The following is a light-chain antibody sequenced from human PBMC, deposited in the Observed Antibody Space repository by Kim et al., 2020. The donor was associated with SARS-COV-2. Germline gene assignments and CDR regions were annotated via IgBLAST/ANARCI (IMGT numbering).Light chain of an antibody. CDR2: STN. Sequence: GGTVALPCGLSSGSVSTSSSPNWYQQTPGQAPRTLIYSTNSRSSGVPDRFSGSILGNKAALTITGAQADDESDYYCVLYMGSGIWVFGGGTKLTVL. V-gene: IGLV8-61*01. CDR3: VLYMGSGIWV. CDR1: SGSVSTSSS. J-gene: IGLJ3*02.